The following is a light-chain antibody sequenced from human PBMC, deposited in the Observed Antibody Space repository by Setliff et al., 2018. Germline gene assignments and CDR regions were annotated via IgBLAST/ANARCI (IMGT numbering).Light chain of an antibody. CDR1: RSDVGGYNY. J-gene: IGLJ2*01. CDR3: SSYTGSTPYVI. V-gene: IGLV2-8*01. Sequence: QSVLTQPPSASGSPGQSVTISCTGTRSDVGGYNYVSWYQQHPGKAPKLVIYDVSKRPSGVPDRFSGAKSGNTASLTVSGLQAEDEADYFCSSYTGSTPYVIFGGGTKVTVL. CDR2: DVS.